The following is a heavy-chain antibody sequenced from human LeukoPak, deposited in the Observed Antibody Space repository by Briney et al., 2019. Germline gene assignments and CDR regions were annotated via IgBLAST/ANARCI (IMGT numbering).Heavy chain of an antibody. CDR2: ISSSSTYI. CDR3: ARSGYSGYDPYYYYYYGMDV. CDR1: GFTFSSYN. Sequence: PGGSLRLSCAASGFTFSSYNMNSVRQAPGKGLEWVSPISSSSTYIYYADSVKGRFTISRDNAKNSLYLQMNSLRAEVTAVYYCARSGYSGYDPYYYYYYGMDVWGQGTTVTVSS. V-gene: IGHV3-21*01. D-gene: IGHD5-12*01. J-gene: IGHJ6*02.